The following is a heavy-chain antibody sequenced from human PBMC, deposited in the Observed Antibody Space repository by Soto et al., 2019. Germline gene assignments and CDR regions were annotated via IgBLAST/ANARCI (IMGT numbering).Heavy chain of an antibody. J-gene: IGHJ6*02. V-gene: IGHV3-23*01. Sequence: PGGSLRLSCAASGFTFSSYAMSWVRQAPGKGLEWVSAISGSGGSTYYADSVKGRFTISRDNSKNTLYLQMNSLRAEDTAVYYCAKNSRYDSRGYYSPSMDVWGQGTTVTVSS. CDR3: AKNSRYDSRGYYSPSMDV. CDR2: ISGSGGST. CDR1: GFTFSSYA. D-gene: IGHD3-22*01.